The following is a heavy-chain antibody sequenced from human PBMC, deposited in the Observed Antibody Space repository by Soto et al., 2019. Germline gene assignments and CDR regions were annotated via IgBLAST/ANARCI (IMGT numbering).Heavy chain of an antibody. CDR3: ARDSRITMIVVVISAFDI. CDR2: ISAYNGNT. V-gene: IGHV1-18*01. CDR1: GYTLTSYG. Sequence: ASVKVSCKASGYTLTSYGISWVRQAPGQGLEWMGWISAYNGNTNYAQKLQGRVTMTTDTSTSTAYMELRSLRSDDTAVYYCARDSRITMIVVVISAFDIWGQGTMVTVSS. D-gene: IGHD3-22*01. J-gene: IGHJ3*02.